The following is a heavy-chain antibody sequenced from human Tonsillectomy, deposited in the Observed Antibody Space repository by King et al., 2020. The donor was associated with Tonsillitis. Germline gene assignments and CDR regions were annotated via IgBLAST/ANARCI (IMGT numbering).Heavy chain of an antibody. CDR2: IYHSGST. D-gene: IGHD4-17*01. CDR3: ARGGSYGDYGDAFDI. Sequence: QLQESGSGLVKPSQTLSLTCAVSGGSISSGGYSWRWIRQPPGKGLEWIGYIYHSGSTYYNPSLKSRVTISVDRSKNQFSLKLSSVTAADTAVYYCARGGSYGDYGDAFDIWGQGTMVTVSS. V-gene: IGHV4-30-2*01. J-gene: IGHJ3*02. CDR1: GGSISSGGYS.